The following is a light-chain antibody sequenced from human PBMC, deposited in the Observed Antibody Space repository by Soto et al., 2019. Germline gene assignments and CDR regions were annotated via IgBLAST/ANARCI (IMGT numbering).Light chain of an antibody. CDR2: EVS. J-gene: IGLJ1*01. Sequence: QSALTQPASVSGSPGRSITISCTGTNSDVGGYDYVSWYQKHPGKAPKLMISEVSDRTSGVSNRFSGSKSGNTASLTISGLQPEDEADYYCYSYTSSNSYVFGTGTKVTVL. CDR3: YSYTSSNSYV. CDR1: NSDVGGYDY. V-gene: IGLV2-14*03.